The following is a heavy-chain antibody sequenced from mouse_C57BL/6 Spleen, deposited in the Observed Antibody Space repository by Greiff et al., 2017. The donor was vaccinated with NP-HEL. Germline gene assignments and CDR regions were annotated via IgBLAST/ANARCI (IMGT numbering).Heavy chain of an antibody. V-gene: IGHV1-5*01. CDR3: TREVYWGYDAMDY. CDR1: GYTFTSYW. J-gene: IGHJ4*01. CDR2: IYPGNSDT. D-gene: IGHD4-1*01. Sequence: VQLKQSGTVLARPGASVKMSCKTSGYTFTSYWMHWVKQRPGQGLEWIGAIYPGNSDTSYNQKFKGKAKLTAVTSASTAYMELSSLTNEDAAVYYCTREVYWGYDAMDYWGQGTSVTVSS.